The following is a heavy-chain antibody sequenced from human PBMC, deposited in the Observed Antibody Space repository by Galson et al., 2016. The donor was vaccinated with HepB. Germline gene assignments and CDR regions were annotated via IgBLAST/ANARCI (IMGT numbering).Heavy chain of an antibody. J-gene: IGHJ5*02. CDR1: AGSISSGDYY. CDR2: IYYSGIS. Sequence: TLSLTCTVSAGSISSGDYYWSWIRQPPGQGLEWVGYIYYSGISYYMASLKTRATMSVDTSNPQFPLKLTSVTAADTAVYYGARFYYGDYGRFDPWGQGILVTVSS. CDR3: ARFYYGDYGRFDP. V-gene: IGHV4-30-4*01. D-gene: IGHD4-17*01.